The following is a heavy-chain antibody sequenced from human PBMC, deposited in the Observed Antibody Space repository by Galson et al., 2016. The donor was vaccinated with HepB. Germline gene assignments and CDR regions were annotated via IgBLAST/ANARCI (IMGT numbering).Heavy chain of an antibody. CDR3: AREPYDYIWGSYPGV. CDR2: IIPIFGTA. CDR1: GGTFSSYA. D-gene: IGHD3-16*01. J-gene: IGHJ6*02. V-gene: IGHV1-69*13. Sequence: SVKVSCKASGGTFSSYAISWVRQAPGQGLEWMGGIIPIFGTANYAQKFQGRVTITAEESTSTAYMELRSLRSEDTAVYYCAREPYDYIWGSYPGVWGQGTTVTVSS.